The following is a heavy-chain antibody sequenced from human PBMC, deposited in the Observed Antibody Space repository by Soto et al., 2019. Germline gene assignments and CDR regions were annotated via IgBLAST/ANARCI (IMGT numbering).Heavy chain of an antibody. CDR1: GFTFRTYA. CDR2: IKNDGSEE. CDR3: ARHPNWAFDF. J-gene: IGHJ3*01. Sequence: PGGSLRLSCAASGFTFRTYAVSWVRQAPGKGLEWVANIKNDGSEEYYVDSVKGRFTISRDNAKNSLYLQIDSLRADDTAVYYCARHPNWAFDFRGQGTKVTVSS. D-gene: IGHD2-8*01. V-gene: IGHV3-7*01.